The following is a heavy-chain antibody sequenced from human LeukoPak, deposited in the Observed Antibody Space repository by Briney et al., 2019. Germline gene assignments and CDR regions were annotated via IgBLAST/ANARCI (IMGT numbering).Heavy chain of an antibody. CDR1: GGSFSGYY. D-gene: IGHD1-26*01. CDR2: INHSGST. J-gene: IGHJ4*02. Sequence: SETLSLTCAVYGGSFSGYYWSWIRQPPGKGLEWIGEINHSGSTNYNPSLKSRVTISVDTSKNQFSLKLSSVTAADTAVYYCARHARYSGSYSDYWGQGTLVTVS. CDR3: ARHARYSGSYSDY. V-gene: IGHV4-34*01.